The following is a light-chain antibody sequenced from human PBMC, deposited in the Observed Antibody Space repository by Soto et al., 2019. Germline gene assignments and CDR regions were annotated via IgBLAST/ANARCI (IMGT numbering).Light chain of an antibody. CDR3: SSYAGSAWV. V-gene: IGLV2-8*01. J-gene: IGLJ1*01. CDR2: EVS. Sequence: QSALTQPPSASGSPGQSVTISCTGTSSDVGGYNYVSWYQQHPGKPPKLMIYEVSKRPSGVPDRFSGSKSGNTASLTVSGLQAEDEADYYCSSYAGSAWVFGTGTKVTVL. CDR1: SSDVGGYNY.